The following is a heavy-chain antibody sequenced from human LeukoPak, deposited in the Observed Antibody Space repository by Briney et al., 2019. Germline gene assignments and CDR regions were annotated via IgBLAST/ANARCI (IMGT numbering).Heavy chain of an antibody. D-gene: IGHD4-11*01. J-gene: IGHJ5*02. CDR1: GGTFSSYA. CDR3: ARDKTTVRWSELESWFDP. CDR2: IIPILGIA. V-gene: IGHV1-69*04. Sequence: SVKVSCKASGGTFSSYAISWVRQAPGQGLEWMGRIIPILGIANYAQKFQGRVTITADKSTSTAYMELSSLRSEDTAVYYCARDKTTVRWSELESWFDPWGQGTLVTVSS.